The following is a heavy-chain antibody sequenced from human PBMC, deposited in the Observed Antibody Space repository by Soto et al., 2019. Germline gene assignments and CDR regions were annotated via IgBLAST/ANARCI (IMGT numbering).Heavy chain of an antibody. D-gene: IGHD1-1*01. CDR1: GASISGFY. CDR2: IYATGTT. CDR3: VRDGTKTLRDWFDP. J-gene: IGHJ5*02. Sequence: SETLSLTCTVSGASISGFYWSWIRKSAGKGLEWIGRIYATGTTDYNPSLKSRVMMSVDTSKKQFSLKLRSVTAADTAVYYCVRDGTKTLRDWFDPWGRGISVTVSS. V-gene: IGHV4-4*07.